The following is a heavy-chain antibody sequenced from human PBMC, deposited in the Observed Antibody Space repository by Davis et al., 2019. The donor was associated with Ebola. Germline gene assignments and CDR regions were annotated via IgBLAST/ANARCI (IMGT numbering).Heavy chain of an antibody. V-gene: IGHV3-9*01. CDR2: ISWNSGSI. Sequence: SLRLSCAASGFTVSSNYMSWVRQAPGKGLEWVSGISWNSGSIGYADSVKGRFTISRDNAKNSLYLQMNSLRAEDTALYYCAKDISPTGTTYYGMDVWGQGTTVTVSS. CDR3: AKDISPTGTTYYGMDV. D-gene: IGHD1-7*01. J-gene: IGHJ6*02. CDR1: GFTVSSNY.